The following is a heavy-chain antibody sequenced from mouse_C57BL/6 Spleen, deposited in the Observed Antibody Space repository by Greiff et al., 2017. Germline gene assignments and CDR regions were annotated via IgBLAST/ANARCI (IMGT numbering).Heavy chain of an antibody. CDR1: GFTFSNYW. CDR2: IRLKSDNYAT. D-gene: IGHD1-1*01. V-gene: IGHV6-3*01. J-gene: IGHJ1*03. Sequence: EVPVVESGGGLVQPGGSMKLSCVASGFTFSNYWMNWVRQSPEKGLEWVAQIRLKSDNYATHYAESVKGRFTISRDDSKSSVYLQMNNLRAEDTGIYYCTSTVVEEKRGYFDVWGTGTTVTVSS. CDR3: TSTVVEEKRGYFDV.